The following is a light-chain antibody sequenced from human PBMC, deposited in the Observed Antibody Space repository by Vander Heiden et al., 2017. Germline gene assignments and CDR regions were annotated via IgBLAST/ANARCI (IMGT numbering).Light chain of an antibody. J-gene: IGLJ1*01. V-gene: IGLV3-1*01. CDR2: QDN. Sequence: SLELIQSPSVSESPGQTATITCSGNRLGEKNVSWYQQKPGQSPVLVIHQDNKRPSGIAERFSGSNSGDTATLTISGTQAIDEADYYCQAWDSSTLYVFGTGTKVTV. CDR3: QAWDSSTLYV. CDR1: RLGEKN.